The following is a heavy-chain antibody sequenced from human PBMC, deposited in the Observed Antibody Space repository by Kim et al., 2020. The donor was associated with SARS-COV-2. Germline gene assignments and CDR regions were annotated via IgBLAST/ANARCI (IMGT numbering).Heavy chain of an antibody. CDR1: GYSFTNYW. CDR2: IYPGGSDT. J-gene: IGHJ3*02. CDR3: ARHISWVSHAFDM. Sequence: GESLKISCEASGYSFTNYWIGWVRQMPGKGLEWMGIIYPGGSDTRHSPSFQGQVIISVDKSINSAYLQCSSLKASDTAIYYCARHISWVSHAFDMWGQGTMVIVSS. D-gene: IGHD3-16*01. V-gene: IGHV5-51*01.